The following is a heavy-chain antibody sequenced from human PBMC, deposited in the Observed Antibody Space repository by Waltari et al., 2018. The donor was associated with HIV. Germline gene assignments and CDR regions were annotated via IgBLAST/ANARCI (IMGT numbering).Heavy chain of an antibody. Sequence: EVQLVESGGVVVQPGGSLRLSCAASGFTFDDYAMHWVRQAPGKGLEWVSLISWDGGSTYDADSVKGRFTITRDNSKNSLYLQMNSLRAEDTALYYCAKALVGDWNYGDDGMDVWGQGTTVTVSS. CDR3: AKALVGDWNYGDDGMDV. D-gene: IGHD1-7*01. CDR2: ISWDGGST. J-gene: IGHJ6*02. V-gene: IGHV3-43D*04. CDR1: GFTFDDYA.